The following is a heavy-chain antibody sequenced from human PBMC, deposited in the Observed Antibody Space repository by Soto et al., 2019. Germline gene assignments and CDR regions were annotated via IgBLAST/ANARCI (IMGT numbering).Heavy chain of an antibody. CDR3: ARVYSSGWSLGWFDP. D-gene: IGHD6-19*01. CDR1: GFTFSSYA. V-gene: IGHV3-23*01. J-gene: IGHJ5*02. Sequence: GGSLRLSCAASGFTFSSYAMSWVRQAPGKGLEWVSAISGSGGSTYYADSVKGRFTISRDNSKNTLYLQMNSLRAEDTAVYYCARVYSSGWSLGWFDPWGQGTLVTVSS. CDR2: ISGSGGST.